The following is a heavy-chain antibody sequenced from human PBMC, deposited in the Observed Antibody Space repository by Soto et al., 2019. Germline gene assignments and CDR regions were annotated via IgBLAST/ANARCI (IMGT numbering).Heavy chain of an antibody. Sequence: EVQLLESGGGLVQPGGSLRLSCATSGFTFSSYAMSWVRQAPGKGLEWVSAISGSGGSTYYADSVKGRFTISRDNSKNTLYMQMNSLRAEDTAVYYCAKREEGWLQLRGDWYFDLWGRGTLVTVSS. J-gene: IGHJ2*01. V-gene: IGHV3-23*01. CDR2: ISGSGGST. D-gene: IGHD5-12*01. CDR3: AKREEGWLQLRGDWYFDL. CDR1: GFTFSSYA.